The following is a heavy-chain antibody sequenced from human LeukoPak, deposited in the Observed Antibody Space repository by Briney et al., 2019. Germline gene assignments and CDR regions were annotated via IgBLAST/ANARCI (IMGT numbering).Heavy chain of an antibody. V-gene: IGHV1-2*02. CDR1: GYTFTGYY. D-gene: IGHD3-3*01. J-gene: IGHJ4*02. CDR2: INPNSGGT. Sequence: GASVKVSCRASGYTFTGYYMHWVRQAPGQGLEWMGWINPNSGGTNYAQKFQGRVTMTRDTSISTAYMELSRLRSDDTAVYYCARDYETLELRSPLWWGQGTLVTVSS. CDR3: ARDYETLELRSPLW.